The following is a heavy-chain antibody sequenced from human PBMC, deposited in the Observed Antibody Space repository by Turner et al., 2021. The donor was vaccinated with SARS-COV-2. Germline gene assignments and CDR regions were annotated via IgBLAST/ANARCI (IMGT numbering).Heavy chain of an antibody. J-gene: IGHJ6*02. V-gene: IGHV3-53*04. CDR2: IYSGGST. D-gene: IGHD3-16*01. Sequence: EVQLVESGGGLVQPGGSLRRSCAAYGVTVSSNYMSWVRQAPGKGLEWVSVIYSGGSTYYADSVKGRFTISRHNSKNTLYLQMNSLRAEDTAVYYCARDLVSNGMDVWGQGTTVTVSS. CDR3: ARDLVSNGMDV. CDR1: GVTVSSNY.